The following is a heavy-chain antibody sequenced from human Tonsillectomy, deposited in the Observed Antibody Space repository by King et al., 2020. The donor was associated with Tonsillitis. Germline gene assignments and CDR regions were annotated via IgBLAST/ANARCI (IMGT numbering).Heavy chain of an antibody. CDR3: AKDRVGLWFGGQDNWFDP. V-gene: IGHV3-23*04. CDR1: GFTFSNYA. J-gene: IGHJ5*02. D-gene: IGHD3-10*01. CDR2: ISGTSGRT. Sequence: VQLVESGGGLAQPGDSLRLSCAASGFTFSNYAMTWVRQAPAKGLEWVSTISGTSGRTYYADSVKGRLTISRDNSKKTVYLQLNSLTAEDTAVYYCAKDRVGLWFGGQDNWFDPWGQGTLVTVSS.